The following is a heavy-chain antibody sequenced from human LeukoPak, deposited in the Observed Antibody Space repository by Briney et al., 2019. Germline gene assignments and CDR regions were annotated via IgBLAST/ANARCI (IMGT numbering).Heavy chain of an antibody. CDR1: GGTFSSYA. D-gene: IGHD2-15*01. V-gene: IGHV1-69*13. CDR3: AWCVVGGSCHIRYYYYGMDV. CDR2: IIPIFGTA. Sequence: SVKVSCKASGGTFSSYAISWVRQAPGQGLEWMGGIIPIFGTANYAQKFQGRVTITADESTSTAYMELCSLGSEDTAVYYCAWCVVGGSCHIRYYYYGMDVWGQGTTVTVSS. J-gene: IGHJ6*02.